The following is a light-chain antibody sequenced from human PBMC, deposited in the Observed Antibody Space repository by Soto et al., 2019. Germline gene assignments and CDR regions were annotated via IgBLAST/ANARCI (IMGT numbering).Light chain of an antibody. CDR3: QQRSNWIT. J-gene: IGKJ5*01. CDR2: DAS. CDR1: QSVSSY. V-gene: IGKV3-11*01. Sequence: EIVMTQSPGALCVSPGERATLSCRASQSVSSYLAWYQQKPGQAPRLLIYDASNRATGLPARFSGSGSGTDFTLTISSLEPEDFAVYYCQQRSNWITFGQGTQLEI.